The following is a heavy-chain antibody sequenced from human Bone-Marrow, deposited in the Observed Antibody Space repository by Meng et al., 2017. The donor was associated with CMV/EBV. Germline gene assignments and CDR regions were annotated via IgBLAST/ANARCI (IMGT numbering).Heavy chain of an antibody. V-gene: IGHV3-30*04. Sequence: GGSLRLSCAASGFSFNTYAMHWVRQAPGKGLNWVAVISYDGKNKYYADSVKGRFTVSRDNSRQTLFLHMSSLRSEDTGVFYCARDYARQRAGRPSDFWGQGTVVTVPS. CDR2: ISYDGKNK. J-gene: IGHJ4*02. CDR1: GFSFNTYA. D-gene: IGHD6-6*01. CDR3: ARDYARQRAGRPSDF.